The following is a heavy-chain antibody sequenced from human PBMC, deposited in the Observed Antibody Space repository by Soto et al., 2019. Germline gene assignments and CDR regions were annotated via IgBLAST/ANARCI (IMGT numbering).Heavy chain of an antibody. Sequence: SETLSLTCTVSGGSISSGGYYWSWIRQHPGKGLEWIGYIYYSGSTYYNPSLKSRVTISVDTSKNQFSLKLSSVTAADTAVYYCARVPVDYGGNRYYYYGMDVWGQGTTVTVSS. CDR3: ARVPVDYGGNRYYYYGMDV. CDR1: GGSISSGGYY. V-gene: IGHV4-31*03. CDR2: IYYSGST. J-gene: IGHJ6*02. D-gene: IGHD4-17*01.